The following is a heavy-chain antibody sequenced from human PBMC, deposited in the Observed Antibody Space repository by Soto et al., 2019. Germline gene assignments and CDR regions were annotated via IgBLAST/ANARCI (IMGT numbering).Heavy chain of an antibody. CDR2: ISWNSGSI. CDR3: AKDYHYGSGSYPDAFDI. Sequence: GGSLRLSCAASGFTFDDYAMHWVRQAPGKGLEWVSGISWNSGSIGYADSVKGRFTISRDNAKNSLYLQMNSLRAEDTALYYCAKDYHYGSGSYPDAFDIWGQGTMVTVSS. D-gene: IGHD3-10*01. CDR1: GFTFDDYA. V-gene: IGHV3-9*01. J-gene: IGHJ3*02.